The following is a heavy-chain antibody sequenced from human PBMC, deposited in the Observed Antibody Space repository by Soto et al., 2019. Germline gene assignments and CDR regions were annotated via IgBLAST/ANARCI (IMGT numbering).Heavy chain of an antibody. CDR3: AADRRDDFWSCYRVNYYYGMDV. CDR2: IVVGSGNT. CDR1: GFTFTSSA. V-gene: IGHV1-58*01. J-gene: IGHJ6*02. D-gene: IGHD3-3*01. Sequence: ASVKVSCKASGFTFTSSAVQWVRQARGQRLEWLGWIVVGSGNTNYAQKFQERVTITRDMSTSTAYMELSSLRSEDTAVYYCAADRRDDFWSCYRVNYYYGMDVWGQGTTVTVSS.